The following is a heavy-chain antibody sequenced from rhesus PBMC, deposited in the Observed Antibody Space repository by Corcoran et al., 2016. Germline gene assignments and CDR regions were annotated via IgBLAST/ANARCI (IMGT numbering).Heavy chain of an antibody. J-gene: IGHJ4*01. CDR1: GYSISSGYY. CDR2: ISGSSGST. Sequence: QVQLQESGPGLVKPSETLSLTCAVSGYSISSGYYWGWIRQPPGKELEYIGYISGSSGSTYYNPSLKRRVTISKYTSKNQFSLKLSSVTAADTAVYYCAREYYEDDYGYYYPFDYWGQGVLVTVSS. CDR3: AREYYEDDYGYYYPFDY. V-gene: IGHV4-99*02. D-gene: IGHD3-9*01.